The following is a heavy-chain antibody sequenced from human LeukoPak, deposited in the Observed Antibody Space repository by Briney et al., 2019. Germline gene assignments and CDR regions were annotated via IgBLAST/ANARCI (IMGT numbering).Heavy chain of an antibody. V-gene: IGHV3-7*04. D-gene: IGHD1-14*01. CDR3: AWARIDY. J-gene: IGHJ4*02. Sequence: GGSLRLSCVGSGFTFSSYWMSWVRQAPGEGMEWVANIKDDGREIYSVDPVKGRFTISRDNAKNSLYLQMSILRAEDTAVYYCAWARIDYWGQGTLVTVSS. CDR1: GFTFSSYW. CDR2: IKDDGREI.